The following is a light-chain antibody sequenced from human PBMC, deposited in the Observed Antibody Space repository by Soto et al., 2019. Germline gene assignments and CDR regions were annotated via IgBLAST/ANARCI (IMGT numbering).Light chain of an antibody. CDR3: SSYASTSTAV. Sequence: QSVLTQPASVSGPPGQLITISCTGTSSDVGAYNYVSWYQQHPGKAPKLMIYEVNSRPSGVSNRFSGSKSGITASLTISGLQAEDEADYYCSSYASTSTAVFGTGTKVTVL. CDR2: EVN. CDR1: SSDVGAYNY. V-gene: IGLV2-14*01. J-gene: IGLJ1*01.